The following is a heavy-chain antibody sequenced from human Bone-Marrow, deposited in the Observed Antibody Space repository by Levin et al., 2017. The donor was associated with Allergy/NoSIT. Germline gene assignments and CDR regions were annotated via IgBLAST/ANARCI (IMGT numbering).Heavy chain of an antibody. J-gene: IGHJ5*02. CDR1: GFTFSAFG. D-gene: IGHD5-18*01. CDR3: ARDVSDLWLLSGWFDA. V-gene: IGHV3-33*01. CDR2: IWYDGSHK. Sequence: GESLKISCAASGFTFSAFGMHWVRQAPGRGLEWVAVIWYDGSHKFYADSVKGRFTISRDNSKNTLYLQMNSLRAEDTAVYYCARDVSDLWLLSGWFDAWGQGTLVTVSS.